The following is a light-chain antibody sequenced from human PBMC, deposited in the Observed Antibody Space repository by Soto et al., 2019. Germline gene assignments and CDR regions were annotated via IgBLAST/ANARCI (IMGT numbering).Light chain of an antibody. Sequence: DIQMTQSPSSLSASVGDRVTITCRAIQSISSYLNWYQQKPGKAPKFLIYAASSLQSGVPSRFSGSGSGTDFTLTITSLQPEDFATYYCQQSYTTPRTFGQGTKVDI. CDR2: AAS. V-gene: IGKV1-39*01. CDR3: QQSYTTPRT. J-gene: IGKJ1*01. CDR1: QSISSY.